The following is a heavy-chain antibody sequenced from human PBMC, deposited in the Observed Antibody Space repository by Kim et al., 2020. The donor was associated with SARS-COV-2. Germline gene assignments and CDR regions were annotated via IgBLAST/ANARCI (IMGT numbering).Heavy chain of an antibody. CDR3: ARHKLGRVDPGNYFDY. D-gene: IGHD1-26*01. V-gene: IGHV4-39*01. Sequence: LTSRVTISVATSKNQFSLKLSSVTAADTSVYYCARHKLGRVDPGNYFDYWGQGTLVTVSS. J-gene: IGHJ4*02.